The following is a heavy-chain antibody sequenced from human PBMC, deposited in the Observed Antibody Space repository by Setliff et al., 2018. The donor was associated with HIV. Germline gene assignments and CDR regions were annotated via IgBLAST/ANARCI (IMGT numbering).Heavy chain of an antibody. Sequence: SETLSLTCSVSGGSVGSGSYYWSWIRQSPGKGLEWLGYIYYSGSTTYNPSLRSRVTISIGTSKNQFSLNLRSVTAADTAVYYCARDPPGYGDSKDYWGQGKLVTVSS. CDR1: GGSVGSGSYY. V-gene: IGHV4-61*01. D-gene: IGHD4-17*01. CDR3: ARDPPGYGDSKDY. CDR2: IYYSGST. J-gene: IGHJ4*02.